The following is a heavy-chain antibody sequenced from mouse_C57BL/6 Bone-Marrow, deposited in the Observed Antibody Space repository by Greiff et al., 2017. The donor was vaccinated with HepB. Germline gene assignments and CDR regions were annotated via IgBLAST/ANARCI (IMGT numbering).Heavy chain of an antibody. CDR3: TYDYDPWFAF. V-gene: IGHV1-77*01. Sequence: QVQLQQSGAELVKPGASVKISCKASGYTFTDYYINWVKQRPGQGLEWIGKIGPGSGSTYYNEKFKGKATLTADKSSSTAYMQLSSLTSEDSAVYCCTYDYDPWFAFWDQGTRVTVSA. J-gene: IGHJ3*01. CDR1: GYTFTDYY. CDR2: IGPGSGST. D-gene: IGHD2-4*01.